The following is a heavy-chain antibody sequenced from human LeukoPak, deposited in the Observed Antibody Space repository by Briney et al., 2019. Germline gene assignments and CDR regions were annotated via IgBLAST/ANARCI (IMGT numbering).Heavy chain of an antibody. V-gene: IGHV4-4*07. CDR2: IYTSGST. D-gene: IGHD3/OR15-3a*01. J-gene: IGHJ6*02. CDR3: ARGGLKTRYYYYGMDV. Sequence: KPSETLSLTCTVSGGSISSYYWSWIRQPAGKGLEWIGRIYTSGSTNYNPSLKSRVTMSVDTSKNQFSLKLSSVTAADTAVYYCARGGLKTRYYYYGMDVWGQGTTVTVSS. CDR1: GGSISSYY.